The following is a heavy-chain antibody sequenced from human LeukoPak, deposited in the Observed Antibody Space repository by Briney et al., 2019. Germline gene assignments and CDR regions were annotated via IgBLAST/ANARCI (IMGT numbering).Heavy chain of an antibody. CDR3: ARAYTVSXNWFDP. CDR2: INHSGST. Sequence: SETLSLTCAVYGGSFSGYYWSWIRQPPGKGLEWIGEINHSGSTNYNPSLKSRVTISVDTSKNQFSLKLSSVTAADTAVYYCARAYTVSXNWFDPWGQGTLVTVSS. J-gene: IGHJ5*02. D-gene: IGHD3-16*01. CDR1: GGSFSGYY. V-gene: IGHV4-34*01.